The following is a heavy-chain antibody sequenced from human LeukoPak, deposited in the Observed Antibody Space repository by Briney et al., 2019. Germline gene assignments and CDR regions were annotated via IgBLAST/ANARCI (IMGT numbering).Heavy chain of an antibody. CDR3: ARGRSNRYDS. V-gene: IGHV3-7*01. CDR2: IKEDGGGT. J-gene: IGHJ5*01. CDR1: EFSFNSYW. Sequence: GGPLRLSCATSEFSFNSYWMSWVRQAPGKGLEWVSHIKEDGGGTYYADSVKGRFTISRDNAKNSLYLQMNSLRAEDTAVYYCARGRSNRYDSWGQGTLVTVSS.